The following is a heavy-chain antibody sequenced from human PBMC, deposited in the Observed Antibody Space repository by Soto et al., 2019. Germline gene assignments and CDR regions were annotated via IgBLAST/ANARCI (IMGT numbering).Heavy chain of an antibody. V-gene: IGHV3-74*01. J-gene: IGHJ4*02. Sequence: EAPLVESGGGLVQPGGSLRLSCTASGISLSNYWMHWVRQAPGKGLVWVSRINPESTTITYADSVKGRFTISRDNAENTLFLHMNSLSAGDTGVYYCTKDTFGGRDSWGQGTLVTVSS. CDR2: INPESTTI. D-gene: IGHD2-15*01. CDR1: GISLSNYW. CDR3: TKDTFGGRDS.